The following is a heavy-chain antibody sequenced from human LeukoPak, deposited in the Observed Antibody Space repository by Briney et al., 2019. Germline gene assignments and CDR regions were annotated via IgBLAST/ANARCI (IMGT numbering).Heavy chain of an antibody. CDR2: IIPIFGTA. CDR1: GGTFSSYA. V-gene: IGHV1-69*13. D-gene: IGHD2-21*02. Sequence: GASVKVSCKASGGTFSSYAISWVRQAPGQGLESMGGIIPIFGTANYAQKFRGRVTITADESTSTAYMELSSLRSEDTAVYYCARDNCGGDCYPSDWGQGTLVTVSS. CDR3: ARDNCGGDCYPSD. J-gene: IGHJ4*02.